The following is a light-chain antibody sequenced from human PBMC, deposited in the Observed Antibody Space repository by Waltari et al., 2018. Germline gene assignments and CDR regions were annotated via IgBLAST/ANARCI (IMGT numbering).Light chain of an antibody. CDR2: GVN. Sequence: QSVLTQPPSVSGAPGQRVTISCTGSWSNIGAGYDVHWYQQLPGKAPTPLIYGVNTRPPGVPDRFFGSKSGSSASLAIPGLQPEDEADYYCQSYDTSLGVVFGGGTKVTVL. J-gene: IGLJ2*01. CDR3: QSYDTSLGVV. V-gene: IGLV1-40*01. CDR1: WSNIGAGYD.